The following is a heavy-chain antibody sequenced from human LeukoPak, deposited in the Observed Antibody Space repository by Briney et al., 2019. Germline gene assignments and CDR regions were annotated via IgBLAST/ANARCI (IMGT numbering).Heavy chain of an antibody. Sequence: GASVKVSCKASGYTFTGYYMHWVRQAPGQGLEWMGWINPNSGGTNYAQKLQGRVTMTTDTSTSTAYMELRSLRSDDTAVYYCARDTLADQNWFDPWGQGTLVTVSS. J-gene: IGHJ5*02. V-gene: IGHV1-2*02. CDR3: ARDTLADQNWFDP. D-gene: IGHD6-13*01. CDR1: GYTFTGYY. CDR2: INPNSGGT.